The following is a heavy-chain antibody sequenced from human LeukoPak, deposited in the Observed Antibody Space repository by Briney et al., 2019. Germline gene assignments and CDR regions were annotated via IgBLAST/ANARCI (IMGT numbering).Heavy chain of an antibody. CDR1: GGTFSSYA. Sequence: GASVKVSCKASGGTFSSYAISWVRQAPGQGLEWRGGIIPIFGTANYAQKFQGRVTITADKSTSTAYMELSSLRSEDTAVYYCARATGYSNYYFDYWGQGTLVTVSS. V-gene: IGHV1-69*06. D-gene: IGHD4-11*01. J-gene: IGHJ4*02. CDR3: ARATGYSNYYFDY. CDR2: IIPIFGTA.